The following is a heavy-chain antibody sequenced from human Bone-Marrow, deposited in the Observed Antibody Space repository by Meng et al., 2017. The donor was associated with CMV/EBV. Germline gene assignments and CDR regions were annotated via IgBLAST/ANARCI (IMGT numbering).Heavy chain of an antibody. V-gene: IGHV1-46*01. CDR3: ARGGAGTGGYYYGMDV. CDR1: GYTFTRYD. CDR2: INPSGGST. Sequence: ASVKVSCKASGYTFTRYDINWVRQAPGQGLEWMGIINPSGGSTSYAQKFQGRVTMTRDTSTSKVYMELSSLRSEDTDGYDCARGGAGTGGYYYGMDVWGQGTTVTVSS. J-gene: IGHJ6*02. D-gene: IGHD6-19*01.